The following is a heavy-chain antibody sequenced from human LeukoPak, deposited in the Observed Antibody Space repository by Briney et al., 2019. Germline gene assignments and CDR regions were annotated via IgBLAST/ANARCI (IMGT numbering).Heavy chain of an antibody. J-gene: IGHJ4*02. Sequence: SETLSLTCTVSGGSISSGDYYWSWIRQPPGKGLEWIGYIYYSGSTYYNPSLKSRVTISVDRSKNQFSLKLSSVTAADTAVYYCARGLNSSGYHSLGYWGQGTLVTVSS. CDR2: IYYSGST. CDR1: GGSISSGDYY. CDR3: ARGLNSSGYHSLGY. D-gene: IGHD3-22*01. V-gene: IGHV4-30-4*01.